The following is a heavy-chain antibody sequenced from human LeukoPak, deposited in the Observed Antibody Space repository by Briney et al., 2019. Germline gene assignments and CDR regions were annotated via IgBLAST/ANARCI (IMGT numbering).Heavy chain of an antibody. CDR3: ASPQPIEYCSSTSCYLLVRDY. Sequence: PSETLSLTCTVSGGSISSYYWSWIRQPPGKGLEWIGYIYYSGSTNYNPSLKSRVTISVDTSKNQFSLKLSSVTAADTAVYYCASPQPIEYCSSTSCYLLVRDYWGQGTLVTVSS. J-gene: IGHJ4*02. V-gene: IGHV4-59*08. CDR1: GGSISSYY. D-gene: IGHD2-2*01. CDR2: IYYSGST.